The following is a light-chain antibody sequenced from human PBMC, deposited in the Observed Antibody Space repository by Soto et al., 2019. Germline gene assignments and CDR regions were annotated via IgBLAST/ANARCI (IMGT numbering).Light chain of an antibody. J-gene: IGKJ1*01. Sequence: EIVMTQSPPTLSVSPGGRATLSCRASQSISTKLAWYQQKPGQAPRLLIYGAYTRATGIPARFTGSGSGTDFTLTISGLPSEDFAVSYSQQYNNWPPWTFGQGTKVDIK. V-gene: IGKV3-15*01. CDR2: GAY. CDR1: QSISTK. CDR3: QQYNNWPPWT.